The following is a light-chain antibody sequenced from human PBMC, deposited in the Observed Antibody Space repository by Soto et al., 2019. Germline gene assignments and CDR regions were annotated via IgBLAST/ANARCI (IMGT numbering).Light chain of an antibody. Sequence: DIQKTPSPSTLSASVGARVTITCRASQSVSNWLAWYQQKPGKAPNLLIYDASSLESGVPSRFSGSGSGTEFTLTISRLETEDFAVYYCQQRSNWPITFGQGTRLEIK. CDR3: QQRSNWPIT. J-gene: IGKJ5*01. CDR1: QSVSNW. CDR2: DAS. V-gene: IGKV1-5*01.